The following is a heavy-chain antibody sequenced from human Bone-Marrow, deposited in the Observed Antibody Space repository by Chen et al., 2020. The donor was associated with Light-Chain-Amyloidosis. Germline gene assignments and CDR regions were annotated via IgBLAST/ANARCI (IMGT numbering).Heavy chain of an antibody. V-gene: IGHV3-74*01. CDR1: GSPCNPYG. J-gene: IGHJ4*02. CDR3: ARDRGRFSYNRGGLDS. CDR2: MPTDVTKT. Sequence: ELRWLGPWGALVRPGGPRNPPCAAPGSPCNPYGRHWVRQPPGGGLVWVARMPTDVTKTVYADSVKGRFTVSRDDAKNTLYLEMNSLRVEDTGLYFCARDRGRFSYNRGGLDSWGQGTLVTVSS. D-gene: IGHD3-10*01.